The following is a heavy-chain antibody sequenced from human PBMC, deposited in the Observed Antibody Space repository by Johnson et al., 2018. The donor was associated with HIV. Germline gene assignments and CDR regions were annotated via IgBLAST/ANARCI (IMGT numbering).Heavy chain of an antibody. V-gene: IGHV3-20*04. Sequence: VQLVESGGGVVRPGGSLRLSCAASGFSFGDYGMSWVRQAPGKGLEWVSDINWNGGNTGYADSLKGRFTISRDNAKNSLYLQMNSLRAEDTALYYCAKASDNRFAFDIWGQGTMVTVSS. D-gene: IGHD1-14*01. J-gene: IGHJ3*02. CDR1: GFSFGDYG. CDR3: AKASDNRFAFDI. CDR2: INWNGGNT.